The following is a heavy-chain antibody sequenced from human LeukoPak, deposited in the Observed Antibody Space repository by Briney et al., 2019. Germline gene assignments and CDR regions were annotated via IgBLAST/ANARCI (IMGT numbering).Heavy chain of an antibody. V-gene: IGHV1-2*02. CDR2: INPNSGGT. J-gene: IGHJ4*02. CDR3: ARDLRPTYYYDSSGYWTFDY. CDR1: GYTFTNHS. D-gene: IGHD3-22*01. Sequence: ASVKVSCKASGYTFTNHSINWVRQPPGQGLEWMGLINPNSGGTNYAQKFQGRVTMTRDTSISTAYMELSRLRSDDTAVYYCARDLRPTYYYDSSGYWTFDYWGQGTLVTVSS.